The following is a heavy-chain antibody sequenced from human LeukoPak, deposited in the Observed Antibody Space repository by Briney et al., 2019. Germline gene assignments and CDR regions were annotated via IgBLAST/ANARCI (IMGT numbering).Heavy chain of an antibody. CDR2: INPNSGGT. CDR1: GYTFTGYY. D-gene: IGHD3-22*01. V-gene: IGHV1-2*02. CDR3: ARGEYYYDSSGYSSVDY. J-gene: IGHJ4*02. Sequence: RASVKVPCKASGYTFTGYYMHWVRQAPGQGLEWMGWINPNSGGTNYAQKFQGRVTMTRDTSISTAYMELSRLRSDDTAVYYCARGEYYYDSSGYSSVDYWGQGTLVTVSS.